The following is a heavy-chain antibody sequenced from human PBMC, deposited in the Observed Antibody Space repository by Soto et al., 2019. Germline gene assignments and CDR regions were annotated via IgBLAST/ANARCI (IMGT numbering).Heavy chain of an antibody. Sequence: QVQLVQSGAEVKKPGTSVKVSCKTSGYTFTTYDINWVRQATGQGLEWMGWMNPNSGNTGYAQKLQGRVTMTTDTSISTAYMELSSLTSEDTAVYFCARGWEMLAATFDSWGQGTLVTVSS. CDR3: ARGWEMLAATFDS. J-gene: IGHJ4*02. CDR2: MNPNSGNT. D-gene: IGHD2-15*01. V-gene: IGHV1-8*01. CDR1: GYTFTTYD.